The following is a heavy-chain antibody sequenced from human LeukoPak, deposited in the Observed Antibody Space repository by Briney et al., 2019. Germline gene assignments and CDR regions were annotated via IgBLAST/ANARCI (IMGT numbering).Heavy chain of an antibody. D-gene: IGHD5-18*01. CDR3: ARHRTAINRYGPYDAFDI. Sequence: PSETLSLTCIVSGVSIGSGDYYWGWIRQPPGKGLEWIGSIYYSGRTYYNTPLKSRVTIPEDTSMNQFSLKLSFVTAADSAVYYCARHRTAINRYGPYDAFDIWGRGTMVTVSS. CDR2: IYYSGRT. J-gene: IGHJ3*02. V-gene: IGHV4-39*01. CDR1: GVSIGSGDYY.